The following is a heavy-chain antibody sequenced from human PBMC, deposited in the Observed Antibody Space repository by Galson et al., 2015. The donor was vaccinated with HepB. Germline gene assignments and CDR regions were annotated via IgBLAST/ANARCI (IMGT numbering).Heavy chain of an antibody. D-gene: IGHD4-17*01. CDR2: IYYSGST. CDR1: GGSISSSSYY. V-gene: IGHV4-39*01. CDR3: ARQADTTDGGLDY. J-gene: IGHJ4*02. Sequence: SETLSLTCTVSGGSISSSSYYWGWIRQPPGKGLEWIGSIYYSGSTYYNPSLKSRVTISVDTSKNQFSLKLSSVTAADTAVYYCARQADTTDGGLDYWGQGTLVTVSS.